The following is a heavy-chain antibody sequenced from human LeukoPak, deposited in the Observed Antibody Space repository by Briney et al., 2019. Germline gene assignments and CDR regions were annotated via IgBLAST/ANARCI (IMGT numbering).Heavy chain of an antibody. V-gene: IGHV4-59*11. CDR2: FYFGEST. D-gene: IGHD5-18*01. J-gene: IGHJ4*02. Sequence: PSETLSLTCSVSGSSISGHYWGWIRQPPGKTLEWIGYFYFGESTNYNPSLKSRVSMSVDTSKNQFSLKLSSVTAADTAVYYCARGQLAGRGYSYGYPPFDYWGQGTLVTVSS. CDR3: ARGQLAGRGYSYGYPPFDY. CDR1: GSSISGHY.